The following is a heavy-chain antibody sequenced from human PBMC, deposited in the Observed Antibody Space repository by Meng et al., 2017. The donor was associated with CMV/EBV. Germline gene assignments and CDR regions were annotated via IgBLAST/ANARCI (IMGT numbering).Heavy chain of an antibody. CDR2: IYYSGST. J-gene: IGHJ3*02. CDR1: GGSVSSGSYY. D-gene: IGHD3-3*01. CDR3: ASSGNYDFWSGDAFDI. Sequence: SETLSLTCTVSGGSVSSGSYYWSWIRQPPGKGLEWIGYIYYSGSTNYNPSLKSRVTISVDTSKNQFSLKLSSVTAADTAVYYCASSGNYDFWSGDAFDIWGQGTMVTVSS. V-gene: IGHV4-61*01.